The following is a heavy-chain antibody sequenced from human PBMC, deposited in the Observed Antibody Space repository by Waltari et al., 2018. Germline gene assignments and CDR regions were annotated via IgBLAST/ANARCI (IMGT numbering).Heavy chain of an antibody. CDR2: IYTSGST. J-gene: IGHJ3*02. CDR1: GGSISSYY. Sequence: QVQLQESGPGLVKPSETLSLTCTVSGGSISSYYWSWIRQPAGKGREWIGRIYTSGSTNDNPSLKSRATMAVDTSKNQFSLKLSSVTAADTAVYYCARGFSGSLRPIDAFDIWGQGTMVTVSS. CDR3: ARGFSGSLRPIDAFDI. D-gene: IGHD3-22*01. V-gene: IGHV4-4*07.